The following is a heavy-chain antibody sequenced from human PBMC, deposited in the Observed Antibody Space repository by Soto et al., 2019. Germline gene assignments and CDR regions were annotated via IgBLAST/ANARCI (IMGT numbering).Heavy chain of an antibody. CDR1: GGSISSSSYY. CDR3: ASRITMVRGDVNDY. V-gene: IGHV4-39*01. D-gene: IGHD3-10*01. Sequence: SETLSPTCTVSGGSISSSSYYWGWIRQPPGKGLEWIGSIYYSGSTYYNPSLTSRVTISVDTSKNQFFLKLSSVTAADTSVYYCASRITMVRGDVNDYWGQGTLVTVSS. CDR2: IYYSGST. J-gene: IGHJ4*02.